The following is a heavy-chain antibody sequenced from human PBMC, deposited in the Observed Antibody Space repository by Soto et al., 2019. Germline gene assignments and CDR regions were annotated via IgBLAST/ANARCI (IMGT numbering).Heavy chain of an antibody. V-gene: IGHV6-1*01. Sequence: SQTPSLTCAISGDSVSSNSAAWNWIRQSPSRGLEWLGRTYYRSKWYNDYAVSVKSRITINPDTSKNQFSLQLNSVTPEDTAVYYCARGDYYDSSGYYRGDAFDIWGQGTMVTVSS. CDR1: GDSVSSNSAA. CDR2: TYYRSKWYN. D-gene: IGHD3-22*01. CDR3: ARGDYYDSSGYYRGDAFDI. J-gene: IGHJ3*02.